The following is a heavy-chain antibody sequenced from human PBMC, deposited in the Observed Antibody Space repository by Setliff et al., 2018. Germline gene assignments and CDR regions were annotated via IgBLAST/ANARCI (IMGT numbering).Heavy chain of an antibody. D-gene: IGHD3-16*02. V-gene: IGHV3-7*03. Sequence: PGGSLRLSCAASGFTFSSYWMNWVRQAPGKGLEWVANIKQDGSETYYGGSVKGRFTIPRDNAKNSLYLQMNSLRVEDTAVYYCVNSYRGYDDYPDYWGQGTLVTVSS. CDR2: IKQDGSET. J-gene: IGHJ4*02. CDR1: GFTFSSYW. CDR3: VNSYRGYDDYPDY.